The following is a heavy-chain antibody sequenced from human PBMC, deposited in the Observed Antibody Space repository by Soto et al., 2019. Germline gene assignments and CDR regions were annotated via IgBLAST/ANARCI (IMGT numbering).Heavy chain of an antibody. Sequence: EVQLLESGGGLVQPGGSLRLSCAASGFSFSTYSMAWVRQAPGKGPEWVSGLSHGGAYTFYADSVKGRFTISVDISQNTWYLQMNSLRTEDTAVYYCAKWSGYGDAWGQGTLVTVSS. CDR2: LSHGGAYT. J-gene: IGHJ4*02. V-gene: IGHV3-23*01. CDR3: AKWSGYGDA. D-gene: IGHD4-17*01. CDR1: GFSFSTYS.